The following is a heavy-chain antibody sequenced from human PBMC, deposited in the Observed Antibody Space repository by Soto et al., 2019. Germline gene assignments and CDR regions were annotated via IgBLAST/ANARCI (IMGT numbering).Heavy chain of an antibody. Sequence: ASVKVSCKASGYTFTSYAMHWVRQAPGQRLEWMGWINAGNGNTKYSQKFQGRVTITRDTSASTAYMELSSLRSEDTAVYYCARDLYDSSGYLNNSPGYWGQGTLVTVSS. D-gene: IGHD3-22*01. CDR2: INAGNGNT. CDR3: ARDLYDSSGYLNNSPGY. V-gene: IGHV1-3*01. CDR1: GYTFTSYA. J-gene: IGHJ4*02.